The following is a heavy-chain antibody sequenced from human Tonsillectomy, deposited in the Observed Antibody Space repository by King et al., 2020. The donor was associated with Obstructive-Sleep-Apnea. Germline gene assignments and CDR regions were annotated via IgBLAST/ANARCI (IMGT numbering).Heavy chain of an antibody. V-gene: IGHV4-59*08. CDR3: AASGITDY. D-gene: IGHD3-10*01. Sequence: QLQESGPGLVKPSETLSLTCTVSGGSISSYYWSWIRQPPGKGLEWIGYIYYSGSTNYNPSLKSRVTISVDTSKNQFSLKLSSVTAADTAVYYCAASGITDYWGQGTLVTVSS. CDR2: IYYSGST. J-gene: IGHJ4*02. CDR1: GGSISSYY.